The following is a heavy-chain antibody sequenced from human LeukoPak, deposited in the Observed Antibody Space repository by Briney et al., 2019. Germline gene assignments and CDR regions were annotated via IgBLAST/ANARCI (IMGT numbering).Heavy chain of an antibody. D-gene: IGHD4-17*01. V-gene: IGHV3-48*04. CDR1: GFTFSSYS. Sequence: GGSVRLSCTASGFTFSSYSMNWVRQAPGKGLEWVSCISSSGSPIFYADSVKGRFTISRDNAKNSLYLQMNSLRAEDTAVYYCARYGDYECFDYWGQGTLVTVSS. CDR2: ISSSGSPI. J-gene: IGHJ4*02. CDR3: ARYGDYECFDY.